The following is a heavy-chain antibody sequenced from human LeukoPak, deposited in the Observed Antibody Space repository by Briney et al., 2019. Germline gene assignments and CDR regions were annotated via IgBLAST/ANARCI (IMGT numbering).Heavy chain of an antibody. D-gene: IGHD5-18*01. V-gene: IGHV4-34*01. CDR3: ARGRLSAMDY. CDR2: INHSGST. CDR1: GGSFSGYY. Sequence: SETLSLTCAVYGGSFSGYYWSWIRQPPGKGLEWIGEINHSGSTNYNPSLKRRVTISVDTSKNQFSLKLSSVTAADTAVYYCARGRLSAMDYWGQGTLVTVSS. J-gene: IGHJ4*02.